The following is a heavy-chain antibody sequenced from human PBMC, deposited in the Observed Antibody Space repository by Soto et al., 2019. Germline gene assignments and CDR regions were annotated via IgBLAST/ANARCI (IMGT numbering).Heavy chain of an antibody. Sequence: QVQLVESGGGVVQPGRSLRLSCAASGFTFSSYGMHWVRQAPGKGLEWVAVISYDGSKNYYADSLKGLFTISRDNSKNAPYRQGNGRRTEDTAVYYCAKDLGIAAAGPAVDPWGLATLVTVSP. CDR3: AKDLGIAAAGPAVDP. V-gene: IGHV3-30*18. J-gene: IGHJ5*02. CDR2: ISYDGSKN. CDR1: GFTFSSYG. D-gene: IGHD6-13*01.